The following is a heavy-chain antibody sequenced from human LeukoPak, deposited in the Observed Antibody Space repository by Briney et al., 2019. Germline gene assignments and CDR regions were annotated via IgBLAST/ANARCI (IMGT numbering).Heavy chain of an antibody. D-gene: IGHD6-13*01. Sequence: PSQTLSLTCTVSGGSIGSGGYYWSWIRQPPGKGLEWIGYIYYSGSTNYNPSLKSRVTISVDTSKSQFSLKLSSVTAADTAVYYCARVRAPRGPIAAAGTTGYYFDYWGQGTLVTVSS. CDR1: GGSIGSGGYY. V-gene: IGHV4-61*08. CDR3: ARVRAPRGPIAAAGTTGYYFDY. J-gene: IGHJ4*02. CDR2: IYYSGST.